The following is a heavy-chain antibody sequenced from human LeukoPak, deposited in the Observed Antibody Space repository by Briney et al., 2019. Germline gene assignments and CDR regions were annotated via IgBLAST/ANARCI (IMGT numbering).Heavy chain of an antibody. CDR3: ARVTMVRGVITTLDY. D-gene: IGHD3-10*01. V-gene: IGHV1-2*02. CDR1: GYTFTGYY. Sequence: GASVKVSCKASGYTFTGYYMHWVRQAPGQGLEWMGWINPNSGGTNYAQKFQGRVTMTRDTSISTAYMELSRLRSDDTAVYYCARVTMVRGVITTLDYWGQGTLVTVSS. CDR2: INPNSGGT. J-gene: IGHJ4*02.